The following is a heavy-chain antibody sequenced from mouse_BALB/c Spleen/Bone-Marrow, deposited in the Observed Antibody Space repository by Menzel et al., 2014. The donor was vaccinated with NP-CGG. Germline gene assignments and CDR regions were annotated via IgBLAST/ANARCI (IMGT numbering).Heavy chain of an antibody. CDR3: ARSGNFFDY. CDR2: ISSSGRT. J-gene: IGHJ2*01. CDR1: GYSITSGFA. Sequence: EVMLVESGPGLVKPSQSLSLTCTVTGYSITSGFAWNWIRQFPGNNLEWMGYISSSGRTSYHPSLKGRISITRDTSKNQFFLQLNSVTTEDTATYYCARSGNFFDYWGQGTTLTVSS. D-gene: IGHD1-3*01. V-gene: IGHV3-2*02.